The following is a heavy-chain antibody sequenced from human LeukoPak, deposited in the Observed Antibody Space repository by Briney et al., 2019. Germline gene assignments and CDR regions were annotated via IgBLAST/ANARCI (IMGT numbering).Heavy chain of an antibody. CDR2: IYYSGST. J-gene: IGHJ6*03. CDR3: ARAPSGRLYYYYYMDV. Sequence: SETLSLTCTVCGGSISSYYWSWIRQPPGKGLEWIGYIYYSGSTNYNPSLKSRVTISVDTSKNQFSLKLSSVTAADTAVYYCARAPSGRLYYYYYMDVWGKGTTVTVSS. V-gene: IGHV4-59*01. CDR1: GGSISSYY. D-gene: IGHD2-15*01.